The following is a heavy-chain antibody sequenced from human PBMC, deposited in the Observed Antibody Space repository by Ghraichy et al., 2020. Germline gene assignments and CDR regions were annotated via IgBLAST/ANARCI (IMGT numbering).Heavy chain of an antibody. CDR1: GFTFSSYW. CDR3: ARDDILTGSYYYYGMDV. CDR2: INSDGSST. V-gene: IGHV3-74*01. J-gene: IGHJ6*02. Sequence: GGSLRLSCAASGFTFSSYWMHWVRQVPGKGLVWVSRINSDGSSTSYADSVKGRFTISRDNAKNTLYLQMNSLRAEDTAVYYCARDDILTGSYYYYGMDVWGQGTTVTVSS. D-gene: IGHD3-9*01.